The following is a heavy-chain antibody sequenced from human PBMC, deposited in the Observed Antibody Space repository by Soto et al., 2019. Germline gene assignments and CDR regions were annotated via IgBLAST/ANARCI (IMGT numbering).Heavy chain of an antibody. Sequence: SETLSLTCTVSAVSITSYHRSWIRQPPGKGLERIGYIYYSGSTNSDPSLKSRVTMSVDTSKNQLSLKLSSVTAADTAVYYCSSHPTITTNFYSWGQGTLVTVSS. CDR3: SSHPTITTNFYS. CDR2: IYYSGST. J-gene: IGHJ4*02. CDR1: AVSITSYH. D-gene: IGHD3-3*01. V-gene: IGHV4-59*08.